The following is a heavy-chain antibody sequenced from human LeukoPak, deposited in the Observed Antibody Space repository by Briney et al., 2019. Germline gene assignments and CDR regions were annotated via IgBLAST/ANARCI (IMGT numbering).Heavy chain of an antibody. CDR3: AREGRHAFDI. CDR1: GDSVSNNSAT. CDR2: TNYRSKWNT. V-gene: IGHV6-1*01. D-gene: IGHD2-15*01. Sequence: SQTLSLTCAISGDSVSNNSATWNWLRQSRSRGLEWLGRTNYRSKWNTDYAVSVKSRTTINPDTSKNQFSLHLNSVTPEDAAVYYCAREGRHAFDIWGQGTMVTVSS. J-gene: IGHJ3*02.